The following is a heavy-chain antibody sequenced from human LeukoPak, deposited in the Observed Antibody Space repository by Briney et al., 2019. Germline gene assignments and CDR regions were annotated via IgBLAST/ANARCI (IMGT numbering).Heavy chain of an antibody. V-gene: IGHV1-24*01. J-gene: IGHJ4*02. CDR2: FDPEDGET. CDR3: ATDLRDYYYDVSVY. CDR1: GYTFTGYY. D-gene: IGHD3-22*01. Sequence: ASVKVSCKASGYTFTGYYMHWVRQAPGKGLEWMGGFDPEDGETIYAQKFQGRVTMTEDTSTDTAYMELSSLRSEDTAVYYCATDLRDYYYDVSVYWGQGTLVTVSS.